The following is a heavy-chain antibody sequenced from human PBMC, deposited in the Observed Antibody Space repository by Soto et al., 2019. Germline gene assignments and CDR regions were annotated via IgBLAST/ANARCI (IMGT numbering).Heavy chain of an antibody. D-gene: IGHD2-2*01. CDR1: GGSISSNIYH. CDR3: ARHPVYATGWQIDY. Sequence: SETLSLTCTVSGGSISSNIYHWGWIRQPPGKGLEWIGRIYNSGRTYYNASLKSRVSISIDTSKNQFSLNLTSVTAADTAVYYCARHPVYATGWQIDYWGQGALVTVSS. CDR2: IYNSGRT. V-gene: IGHV4-39*01. J-gene: IGHJ4*02.